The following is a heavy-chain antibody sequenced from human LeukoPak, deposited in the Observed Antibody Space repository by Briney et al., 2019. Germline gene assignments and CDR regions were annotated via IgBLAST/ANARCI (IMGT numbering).Heavy chain of an antibody. J-gene: IGHJ4*02. V-gene: IGHV1-2*02. CDR2: INPNSGDT. CDR1: GYTFTGYY. D-gene: IGHD3-10*01. CDR3: ARGGNYGSGTYTAFDY. Sequence: ASVKVSCKASGYTFTGYYMHWVRQAPGQGLQWMGWINPNSGDTHFPQKFQGRVTMTTDTSITTAYMELSRLRSDDTAVYYCARGGNYGSGTYTAFDYWGQGALVTVPS.